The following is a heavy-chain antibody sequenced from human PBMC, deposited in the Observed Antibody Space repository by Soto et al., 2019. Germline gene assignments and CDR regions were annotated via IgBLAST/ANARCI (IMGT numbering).Heavy chain of an antibody. V-gene: IGHV4-30-4*08. CDR3: ARGANWGPRYFDY. J-gene: IGHJ4*02. CDR1: GGSISSGDYY. D-gene: IGHD7-27*01. Sequence: QVQLQESGPGLVKPSQTLSLRCTVSGGSISSGDYYWNWIRQPPGKGLEWIGYIDYSGSTYNNPSLESRVTISADTSTNQFSLELTSVTAADTATYYCARGANWGPRYFDYWGQGTPVTVSS. CDR2: IDYSGST.